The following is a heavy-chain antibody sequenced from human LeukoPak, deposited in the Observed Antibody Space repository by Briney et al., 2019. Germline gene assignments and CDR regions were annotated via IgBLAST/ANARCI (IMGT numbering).Heavy chain of an antibody. V-gene: IGHV3-30*18. J-gene: IGHJ4*02. CDR1: GFTFSSYG. CDR3: AKGRGGVYYGSGSCVDY. Sequence: GGSLRLSCAASGFTFSSYGMHWVRQAPGKGLEWVAVISYDGSNKYYADSVKGRFTISRDNSKNTLYLQMNSLRAEDTAVYYCAKGRGGVYYGSGSCVDYWGQGTLVTVSS. D-gene: IGHD3-10*01. CDR2: ISYDGSNK.